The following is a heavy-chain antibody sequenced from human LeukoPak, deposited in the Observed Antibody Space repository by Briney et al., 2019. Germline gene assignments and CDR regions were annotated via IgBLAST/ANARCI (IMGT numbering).Heavy chain of an antibody. Sequence: GASVKVSCKASGYTFTAYYMHWVRQAPGQGLEWMGWINLNSGGTNYAQKFQGWVTMTRDTSISTAYMELSRLRSDDTAVYYCARDYYGSGSYFDYWGQGTLVTVSS. D-gene: IGHD3-10*01. J-gene: IGHJ4*02. CDR3: ARDYYGSGSYFDY. V-gene: IGHV1-2*04. CDR1: GYTFTAYY. CDR2: INLNSGGT.